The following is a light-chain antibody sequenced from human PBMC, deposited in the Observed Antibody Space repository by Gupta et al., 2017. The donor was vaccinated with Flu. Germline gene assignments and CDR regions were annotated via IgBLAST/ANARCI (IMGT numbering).Light chain of an antibody. J-gene: IGKJ2*03. CDR3: QQSYSTPYS. V-gene: IGKV1-39*01. Sequence: DIQLTQSPSSLSVSVGDRVTITCRASQSISSYLNWYQQKPGKAPNLLIYAASILQSGVPSRFSGSGSGTDFTLTISSLQPEDFATYFCQQSYSTPYSFGQGTKLEIK. CDR2: AAS. CDR1: QSISSY.